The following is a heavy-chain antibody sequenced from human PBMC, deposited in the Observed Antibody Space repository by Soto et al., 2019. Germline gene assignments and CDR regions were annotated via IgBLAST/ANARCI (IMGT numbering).Heavy chain of an antibody. D-gene: IGHD3-16*01. Sequence: QVQLVQSGDEVRKPGSSVKVSCKASGYIFVNYGIAWVRQAPGQGLEWMGWISPYSGNTHYASKVHGRLTIITVTSTSTAYRGLQSLTLDVMAVYHSAMVDNYVAPPLQDGWRQGTSVTVSS. CDR1: GYIFVNYG. CDR3: AMVDNYVAPPLQDG. CDR2: ISPYSGNT. V-gene: IGHV1-18*03. J-gene: IGHJ6*02.